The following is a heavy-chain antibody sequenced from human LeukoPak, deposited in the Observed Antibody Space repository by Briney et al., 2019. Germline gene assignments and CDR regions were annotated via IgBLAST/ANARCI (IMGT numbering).Heavy chain of an antibody. V-gene: IGHV3-7*01. CDR3: ARRLRSYYYYGMDV. J-gene: IGHJ6*02. Sequence: GGSLRLSCAASGFTFSSYWMSWVRQAPGKGLEWVANIKQGGSEKYYVDSVKGRFTISRDNAKNSLYLQMNSLRAEDTAVYYCARRLRSYYYYGMDVWGQGTTVTVSS. CDR1: GFTFSSYW. CDR2: IKQGGSEK. D-gene: IGHD4-17*01.